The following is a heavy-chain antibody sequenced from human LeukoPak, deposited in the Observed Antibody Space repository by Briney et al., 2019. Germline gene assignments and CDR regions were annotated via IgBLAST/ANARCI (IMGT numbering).Heavy chain of an antibody. J-gene: IGHJ4*02. CDR1: GGSIRNSNNY. V-gene: IGHV4-39*01. D-gene: IGHD3-3*01. CDR2: IHSSGSIT. CDR3: ARHDYDFWSGPADY. Sequence: PSETLSLTCTVSGGSIRNSNNYWGWVRQPPGKGLEWIGTIHSSGSITYNTPSLKSRVTISVDTSKNGFSLRLSSVTAADTAVYYCARHDYDFWSGPADYWGQGTLVTVSS.